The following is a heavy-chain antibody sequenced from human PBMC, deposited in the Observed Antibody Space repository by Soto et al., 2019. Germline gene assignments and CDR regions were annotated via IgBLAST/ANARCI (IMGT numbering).Heavy chain of an antibody. V-gene: IGHV4-31*03. CDR3: ARDLVVPAAGGAFDI. Sequence: SETLSLTCTVSGGSISSGGYYWSWIRQHPGKGLEWIGYIYYSGSTYYNPSLKSRVTISVDTSKNQFSLKLSSVTAADTAVYYCARDLVVPAAGGAFDIWGQGTIVTVSS. CDR1: GGSISSGGYY. CDR2: IYYSGST. D-gene: IGHD2-2*01. J-gene: IGHJ3*02.